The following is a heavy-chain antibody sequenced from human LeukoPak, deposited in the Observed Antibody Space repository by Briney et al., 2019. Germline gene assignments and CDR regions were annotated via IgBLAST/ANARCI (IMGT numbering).Heavy chain of an antibody. CDR3: ARALVPANYYYGMDV. J-gene: IGHJ6*02. V-gene: IGHV3-11*05. CDR2: ISTSSNYT. D-gene: IGHD2-2*01. CDR1: GFTFSDYY. Sequence: GGSLRLSCAASGFTFSDYYMSWICQAPGKGLEWVSYISTSSNYTNYADSVKGRFTISRDNAKNSLYLQMSSLRAEDTAAYYCARALVPANYYYGMDVWGQGTTVTVSS.